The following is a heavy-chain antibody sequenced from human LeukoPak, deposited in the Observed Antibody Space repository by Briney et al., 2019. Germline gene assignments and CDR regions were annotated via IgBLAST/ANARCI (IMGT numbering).Heavy chain of an antibody. Sequence: ASVKVSCKVSGYTLAKLSMQWVRQAPGNGLEWMGGFEAEDGATVFAQKFQGRITLTEDTSTDTAYMHLSSLTSEDTAMYFCATARLNYGGIWLDPWGQGTLVTVSS. CDR3: ATARLNYGGIWLDP. D-gene: IGHD1-7*01. J-gene: IGHJ5*02. CDR2: FEAEDGAT. V-gene: IGHV1-24*01. CDR1: GYTLAKLS.